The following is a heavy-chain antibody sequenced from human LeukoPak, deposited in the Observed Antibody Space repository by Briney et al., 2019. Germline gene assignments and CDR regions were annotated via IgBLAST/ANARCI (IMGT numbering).Heavy chain of an antibody. V-gene: IGHV3-64D*09. CDR3: VKGPSTLPYYFDC. J-gene: IGHJ4*02. Sequence: PGGSLRLSCSASGFTFSSYAMHWVRQAPGKGLEYVSAISSNGGSTYYADSVKGRFTISRDNSKNTLYLQMSSLRAEDTAVYYCVKGPSTLPYYFDCWGQGTLVTVSS. CDR2: ISSNGGST. CDR1: GFTFSSYA.